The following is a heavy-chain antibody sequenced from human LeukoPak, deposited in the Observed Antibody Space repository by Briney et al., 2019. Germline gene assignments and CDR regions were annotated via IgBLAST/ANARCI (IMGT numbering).Heavy chain of an antibody. Sequence: PGGSLRLSCAASGFSFSDYYMSWLRQAPGKGLEWVSYISSSGSTIYYADSVKGRITNSRDNAKNSLYLQMNSLRAEDTAVYYCARVISGWCQDYWGQGTLVTVSS. J-gene: IGHJ4*02. CDR2: ISSSGSTI. D-gene: IGHD6-19*01. CDR1: GFSFSDYY. V-gene: IGHV3-11*04. CDR3: ARVISGWCQDY.